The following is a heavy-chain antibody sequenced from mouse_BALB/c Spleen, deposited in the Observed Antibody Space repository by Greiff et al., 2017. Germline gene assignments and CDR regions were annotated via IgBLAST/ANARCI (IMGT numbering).Heavy chain of an antibody. CDR3: PSTGTREAWFAY. V-gene: IGHV14-4*02. D-gene: IGHD4-1*02. Sequence: EVKLMESGAELVRSGASVQLSCTASGFNIKDYYMHWVKQRPEQGLEWIGWIDPENGDTEYAPKFQGKATMTADTSSNTAYLQLSSLTSEDTAVYYCPSTGTREAWFAYWGQGTLVTVSA. J-gene: IGHJ3*01. CDR2: IDPENGDT. CDR1: GFNIKDYY.